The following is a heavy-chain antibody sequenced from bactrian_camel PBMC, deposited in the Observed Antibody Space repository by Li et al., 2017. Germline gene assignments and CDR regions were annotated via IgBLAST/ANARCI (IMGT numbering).Heavy chain of an antibody. CDR2: IDSDGT. Sequence: QVQLVESGGGSVQAGGSLRLTCSGVTYSPYCMTWFRQTTGEEREEREGVAAIDSDGTTYAESVKGRFTISRDDAKNTMYLRMNNLQPEDTAMYYCAADVGSMSGNSQPDYWGQGTQVTVS. D-gene: IGHD6*01. J-gene: IGHJ4*01. CDR3: AADVGSMSGNSQPDY. V-gene: IGHV3S26*01. CDR1: GVTYSPYC.